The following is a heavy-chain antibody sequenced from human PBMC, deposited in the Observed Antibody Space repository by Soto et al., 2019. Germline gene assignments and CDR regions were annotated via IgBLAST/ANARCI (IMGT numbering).Heavy chain of an antibody. V-gene: IGHV3-64D*06. CDR3: VKEFRGEYTTGPFDY. CDR2: ISSNGGSA. J-gene: IGHJ4*02. Sequence: VSLRLSCSASGFTFSSYAMHWVRQAPGKGLEYVSAISSNGGSAYYADSVKGRFTISRDNSKNTLYLQMSSLRAEDTAVYYCVKEFRGEYTTGPFDYWGQGTLVTVSS. D-gene: IGHD4-17*01. CDR1: GFTFSSYA.